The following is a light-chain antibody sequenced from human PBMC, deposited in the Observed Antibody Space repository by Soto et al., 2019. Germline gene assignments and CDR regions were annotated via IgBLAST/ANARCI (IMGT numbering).Light chain of an antibody. J-gene: IGKJ1*01. CDR2: GAS. CDR3: QQYNNWPVT. CDR1: QSVSSN. Sequence: EIVMTQSPATLSVSPGERATLSCRASQSVSSNLACYQHKPGQAPRLLIYGASTRATGIPARFSGSGSGTEFTLTISCLQTADFAVYYGQQYNNWPVTCGQGTKVEIK. V-gene: IGKV3-15*01.